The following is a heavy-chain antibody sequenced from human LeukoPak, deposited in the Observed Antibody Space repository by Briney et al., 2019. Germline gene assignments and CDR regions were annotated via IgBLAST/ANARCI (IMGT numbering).Heavy chain of an antibody. Sequence: KPSETLSLTCTVSGGSISSYYWSWIRQPPGKGLEWIGYIYYSGSTNYNPSLKSRVTISVDTSKNQLSLKLHSVTAADTAVYYCARRDTSGYYNNWGQGTLVTVSS. J-gene: IGHJ4*02. CDR1: GGSISSYY. V-gene: IGHV4-59*08. CDR3: ARRDTSGYYNN. D-gene: IGHD3-9*01. CDR2: IYYSGST.